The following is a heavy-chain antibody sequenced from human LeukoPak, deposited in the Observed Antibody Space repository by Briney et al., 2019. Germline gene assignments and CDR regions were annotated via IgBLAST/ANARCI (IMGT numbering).Heavy chain of an antibody. V-gene: IGHV3-48*01. Sequence: PGGSLRLSCAGSGFTFSEYGLNWVRQAPGKGLEWVSYISPSGGTIYYADSVKGRLIISRDNAKNSLYLQMNSLRPEDTAVYHCARDCRGWNGVFDVWGQGTTVTVSS. CDR1: GFTFSEYG. CDR2: ISPSGGTI. D-gene: IGHD1-1*01. CDR3: ARDCRGWNGVFDV. J-gene: IGHJ3*01.